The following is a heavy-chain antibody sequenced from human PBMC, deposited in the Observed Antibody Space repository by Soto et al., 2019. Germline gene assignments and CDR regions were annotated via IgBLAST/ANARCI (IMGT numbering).Heavy chain of an antibody. J-gene: IGHJ4*02. CDR3: GRPEYSSSSPLYYFVY. D-gene: IGHD6-6*01. CDR1: GFTLSSYA. CDR2: ISGSGGST. Sequence: GGSLRLSCAASGFTLSSYAMSWVRQAPGKGLEWVSAISGSGGSTYYADSVKGRFTISRDNSKNTLYLQMNSLRAEDTAVFYCGRPEYSSSSPLYYFVYWGQGTLFPVSS. V-gene: IGHV3-23*01.